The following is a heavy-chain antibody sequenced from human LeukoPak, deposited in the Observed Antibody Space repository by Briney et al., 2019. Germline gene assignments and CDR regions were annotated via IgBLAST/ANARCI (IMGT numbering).Heavy chain of an antibody. V-gene: IGHV4-34*01. CDR3: AKSLYGSGSYYNWFDP. J-gene: IGHJ5*02. Sequence: LETLSLTCAVYGGSFSGYYWSWIRQPPGKGLEWIGEINHSGSTNYNPSLESRVTISVDTSKNQFSLKLSSVTAADTAVYYCAKSLYGSGSYYNWFDPWGQGTLVTVSS. CDR1: GGSFSGYY. D-gene: IGHD3-10*01. CDR2: INHSGST.